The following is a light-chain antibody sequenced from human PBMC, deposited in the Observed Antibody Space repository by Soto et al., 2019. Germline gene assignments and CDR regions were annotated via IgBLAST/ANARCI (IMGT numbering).Light chain of an antibody. J-gene: IGLJ2*01. CDR3: SSYAGSNNLV. CDR2: XVX. CDR1: SSDVGGYNY. V-gene: IGLV2-8*01. Sequence: QSALTQPPSASGSPGQSVTISCTGTSSDVGGYNYVSWYQQHPGKAPKLMIYXVXKRPSGVPDXFSGSKSGNTASLTVSGLQXEXEAXYYCSSYAGSNNLVFGGGTKLTVL.